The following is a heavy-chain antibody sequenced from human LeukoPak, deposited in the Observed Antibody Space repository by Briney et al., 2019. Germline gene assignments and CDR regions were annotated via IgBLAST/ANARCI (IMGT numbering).Heavy chain of an antibody. CDR1: GFTFRDYG. V-gene: IGHV3-23*01. CDR3: AKGGVVIRVILVGFHKPAYYFDS. D-gene: IGHD3-22*01. CDR2: ISGDGRNT. J-gene: IGHJ4*02. Sequence: GGSLRLSYAATGFTFRDYGMASVRQAPGQGLEWLSTISGDGRNTHYADSVGGRFAISRDNPKNTLFLQMKSLRVEDTAVYFCAKGGVVIRVILVGFHKPAYYFDSWGQGALVTVSS.